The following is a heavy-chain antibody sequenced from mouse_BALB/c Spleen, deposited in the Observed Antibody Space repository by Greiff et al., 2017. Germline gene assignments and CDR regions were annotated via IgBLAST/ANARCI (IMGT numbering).Heavy chain of an antibody. CDR2: ISYSGST. V-gene: IGHV3-2*02. CDR1: GYSITSDYA. J-gene: IGHJ3*01. CDR3: ARRDYYGSSPAGFAY. Sequence: EVKLLESGPGLVKPSQSLSLTCTVTGYSITSDYAWNWIRQFPGNKLEWMGYISYSGSTSYNPSLKSRISITRDTSKNQFFLQLNSVTTEDTATYNCARRDYYGSSPAGFAYWGQGTLVTVSA. D-gene: IGHD1-1*01.